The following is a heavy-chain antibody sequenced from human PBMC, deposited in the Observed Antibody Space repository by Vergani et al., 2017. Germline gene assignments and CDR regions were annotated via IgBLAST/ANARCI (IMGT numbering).Heavy chain of an antibody. V-gene: IGHV1-69*08. CDR2: IIPILGIA. Sequence: QVQLVQSGAEVKKPGSSVKVSCKASGGTFSSYTISWVRQAPGQGLEWMGRIIPILGIANYAQKFQGRVTITADKSTSTAYMELSSLRSEDTAVYYCARDQPFFEYYYGSGTNAFDIWGQGTMVTVSS. CDR1: GGTFSSYT. CDR3: ARDQPFFEYYYGSGTNAFDI. J-gene: IGHJ3*02. D-gene: IGHD3-10*01.